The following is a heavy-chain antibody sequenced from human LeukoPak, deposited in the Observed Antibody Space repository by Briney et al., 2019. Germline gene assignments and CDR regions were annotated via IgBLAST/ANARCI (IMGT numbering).Heavy chain of an antibody. D-gene: IGHD3-16*01. V-gene: IGHV3-30-3*01. Sequence: GGSLRLSCAASGFTFSSYAIHWVRQAPGKGLEWVAVISYDGSNKYYADSVKVRFIISRDNPKNTLYLQMNSLRADDTAVYYCARDPYVWGTFDYWGQGTLVSVSS. CDR2: ISYDGSNK. CDR1: GFTFSSYA. J-gene: IGHJ4*02. CDR3: ARDPYVWGTFDY.